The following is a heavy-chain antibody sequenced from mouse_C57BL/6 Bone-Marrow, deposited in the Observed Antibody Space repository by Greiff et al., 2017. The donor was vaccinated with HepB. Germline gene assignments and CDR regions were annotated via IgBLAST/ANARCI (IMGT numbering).Heavy chain of an antibody. CDR3: AISYGSSPWFAY. J-gene: IGHJ3*01. V-gene: IGHV1-74*01. CDR1: GYTFTSYW. D-gene: IGHD1-1*01. Sequence: QVQLQQPGAELVKPGASVKVSCKASGYTFTSYWMHWVKQRPGQGLEWIGRIHPSDSDTNYNQKFKGKATLTVDKSSSTADMQLSSLTSEDSAVYYCAISYGSSPWFAYWGQGTLVTVSA. CDR2: IHPSDSDT.